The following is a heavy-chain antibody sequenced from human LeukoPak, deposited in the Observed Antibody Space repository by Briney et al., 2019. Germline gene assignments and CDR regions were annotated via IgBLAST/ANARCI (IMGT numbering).Heavy chain of an antibody. CDR2: IIPILGKA. V-gene: IGHV1-69*10. CDR1: GGIFSSYA. D-gene: IGHD6-19*01. Sequence: GASVKVSCKASGGIFSSYAFSWVRQAPGQGLEWMGGIIPILGKASYAQKFQGRVTITADESTSTAYMELSSLRSEDTAVHYCATGDSIAVAVEYFHHWGQGTLVTVSS. CDR3: ATGDSIAVAVEYFHH. J-gene: IGHJ1*01.